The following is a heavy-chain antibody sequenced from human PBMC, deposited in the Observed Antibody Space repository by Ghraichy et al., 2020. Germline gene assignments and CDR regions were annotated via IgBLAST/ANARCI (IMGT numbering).Heavy chain of an antibody. J-gene: IGHJ3*02. Sequence: GGSLRLSCAASGFTFWNFAMSWVRQAPGKGLEWVSAFTGSGGTTYYADSVKGRFTISRDDSRSSLYLQMNSLRAEDTAVYYCAKRRMIADAFDIWGQGAMVTVSS. D-gene: IGHD3-22*01. CDR3: AKRRMIADAFDI. CDR1: GFTFWNFA. V-gene: IGHV3-23*01. CDR2: FTGSGGTT.